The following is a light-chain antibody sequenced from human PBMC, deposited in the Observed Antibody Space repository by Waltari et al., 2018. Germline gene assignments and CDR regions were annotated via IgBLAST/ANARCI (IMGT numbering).Light chain of an antibody. CDR3: SSYAGNNNFV. J-gene: IGLJ1*01. CDR1: SRDIGYYNY. CDR2: GVT. V-gene: IGLV2-8*01. Sequence: QSALTQPPSASGSPGQSVPISCPGTSRDIGYYNYVSWYQQNPGKAPKLMIYGVTDRPSGVPDRFSGSKSGNTASLTVSGLQAEDEADYYCSSYAGNNNFVFGTGTKVTVL.